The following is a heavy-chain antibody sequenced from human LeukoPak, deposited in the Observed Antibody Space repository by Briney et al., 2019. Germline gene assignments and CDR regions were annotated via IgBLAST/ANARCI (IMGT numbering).Heavy chain of an antibody. J-gene: IGHJ4*02. CDR1: GFTFNNYW. V-gene: IGHV3-7*03. CDR2: IKQDGSDK. Sequence: PGGSLRLSCEASGFTFNNYWMSWVRQAPGEGLEWVANIKQDGSDKYYVDSVKGRFAISRDNAKNSLYLQMNSLRVDDTAVYYCARDLDCWGQGTLVSVSS. CDR3: ARDLDC.